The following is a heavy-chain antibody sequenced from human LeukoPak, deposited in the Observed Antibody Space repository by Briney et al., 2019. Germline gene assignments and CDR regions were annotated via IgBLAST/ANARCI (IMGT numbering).Heavy chain of an antibody. CDR3: ARGRDGYNFGY. V-gene: IGHV3-53*01. D-gene: IGHD5-24*01. J-gene: IGHJ4*02. CDR2: IYSGGST. CDR1: GFTFSSYA. Sequence: PGGSLRFSCAASGFTFSSYAMTWVRQAPGKGLEWVSVIYSGGSTYYADSVKGRFTISRDNSKNTLYLQMNSLRAEDTAVHYCARGRDGYNFGYWGQGTLVTVSS.